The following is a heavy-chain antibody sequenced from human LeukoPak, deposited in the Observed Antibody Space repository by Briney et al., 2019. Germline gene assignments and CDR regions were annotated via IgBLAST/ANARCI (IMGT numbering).Heavy chain of an antibody. CDR3: ASPPIAARIFWFDP. CDR2: ISWNSGSI. D-gene: IGHD6-6*01. J-gene: IGHJ5*02. Sequence: GGSLRLSCAASGFTFDDYAMHWVRQAPGKGLEWVPGISWNSGSIGYADSVKGRFTISRDNSKNTLYLQMNSLRAEDTAVYYCASPPIAARIFWFDPWGQGTLVTVSS. CDR1: GFTFDDYA. V-gene: IGHV3-9*01.